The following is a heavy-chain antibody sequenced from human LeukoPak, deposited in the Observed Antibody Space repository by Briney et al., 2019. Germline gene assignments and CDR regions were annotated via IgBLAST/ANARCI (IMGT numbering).Heavy chain of an antibody. D-gene: IGHD5-12*01. CDR2: ISSSTI. J-gene: IGHJ4*02. Sequence: PGGSLRLSCAASGFTFSSYHMNWVRQAPGKGLEWVSYISSSTIYYADSVKGRFTISRDNAKNSLYLQMHSLRDEDTAVYYCARGDLLAMDFWGQGTLVTVSS. CDR1: GFTFSSYH. V-gene: IGHV3-48*02. CDR3: ARGDLLAMDF.